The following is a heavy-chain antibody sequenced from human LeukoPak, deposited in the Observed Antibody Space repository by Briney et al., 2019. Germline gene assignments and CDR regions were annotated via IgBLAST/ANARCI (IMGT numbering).Heavy chain of an antibody. J-gene: IGHJ4*02. Sequence: ASVKLSCKASGYTFTSYYMHWVRQAPGQGLEWMGWINPNSGGTNYAQKFQGRVTLTRDTSISTAYMELSRLRSDDTAVYYCARVPQQPLVERYFDYWGQGTLVTVSS. CDR3: ARVPQQPLVERYFDY. CDR2: INPNSGGT. CDR1: GYTFTSYY. D-gene: IGHD6-13*01. V-gene: IGHV1-2*02.